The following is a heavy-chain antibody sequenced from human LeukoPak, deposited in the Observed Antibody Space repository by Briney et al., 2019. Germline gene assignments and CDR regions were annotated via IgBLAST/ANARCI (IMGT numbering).Heavy chain of an antibody. Sequence: ASVKVSCKASGGTFSSYAISWVRQAPGQGLEWMGWISAYNGNTNYAQKLQGRVTMTTDTSTSTAYMELRSLRSDDTAVYYCARDWDLGYCSSTSCFRLDPWGQGTLVTVSS. CDR1: GGTFSSYA. CDR2: ISAYNGNT. CDR3: ARDWDLGYCSSTSCFRLDP. J-gene: IGHJ5*02. V-gene: IGHV1-18*01. D-gene: IGHD2-2*01.